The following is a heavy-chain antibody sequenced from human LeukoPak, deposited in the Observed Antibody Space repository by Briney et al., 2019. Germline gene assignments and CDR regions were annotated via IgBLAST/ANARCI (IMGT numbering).Heavy chain of an antibody. Sequence: SETLSLTCTVSGGSISSSSYYWGWIRQPPGKGLEWIGSIYYSGSTYYNPSLKSRVTISVDTSKNQFSLKLSSVTAADTAVYFCAGNYYDISGYYRGTDYWGQGTLVTVSS. J-gene: IGHJ4*02. D-gene: IGHD3-22*01. CDR3: AGNYYDISGYYRGTDY. CDR1: GGSISSSSYY. V-gene: IGHV4-39*01. CDR2: IYYSGST.